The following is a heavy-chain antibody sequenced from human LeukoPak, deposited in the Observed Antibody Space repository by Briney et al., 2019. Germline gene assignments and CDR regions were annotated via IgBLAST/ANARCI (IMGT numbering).Heavy chain of an antibody. J-gene: IGHJ4*02. Sequence: GGSLRLSCAASGFTFNNYAMHWVRQAPGKGLEWVAIISFDGSDKYYADSVKGRFTISRDNSKNTFYLRMNNLRAEDTAVYYCAREYGSGSYYNEGYWGQGTLVTVSS. V-gene: IGHV3-30*04. CDR2: ISFDGSDK. CDR3: AREYGSGSYYNEGY. D-gene: IGHD3-10*01. CDR1: GFTFNNYA.